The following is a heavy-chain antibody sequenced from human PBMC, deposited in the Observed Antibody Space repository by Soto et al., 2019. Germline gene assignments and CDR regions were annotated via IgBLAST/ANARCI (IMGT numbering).Heavy chain of an antibody. D-gene: IGHD6-19*01. Sequence: GASVKVSCKASGGTVSSYAISWVRQAPGQGLEWMGGIIPIFGTANYAQKFQGRVTITADESTSTAYMELSSLRSEDTAVYYCARETGGWYWFDPWGQGTLVTVSS. CDR1: GGTVSSYA. CDR2: IIPIFGTA. CDR3: ARETGGWYWFDP. V-gene: IGHV1-69*13. J-gene: IGHJ5*02.